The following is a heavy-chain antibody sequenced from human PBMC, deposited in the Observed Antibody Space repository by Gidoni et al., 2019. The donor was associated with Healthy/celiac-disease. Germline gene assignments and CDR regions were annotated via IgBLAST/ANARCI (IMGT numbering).Heavy chain of an antibody. Sequence: QVQLVQSGAEVKKPGSSVKVSCKASSSTFSSYALRWVRQAPGQGLEWMGGIIPIFGTANYAQKFQGRVTITADKSTSTAYMELSSLRSEDTAVYYCARADSSKHLWFDPWGQGTLVTVSS. CDR2: IIPIFGTA. V-gene: IGHV1-69*06. J-gene: IGHJ5*02. CDR1: SSTFSSYA. CDR3: ARADSSKHLWFDP. D-gene: IGHD6-13*01.